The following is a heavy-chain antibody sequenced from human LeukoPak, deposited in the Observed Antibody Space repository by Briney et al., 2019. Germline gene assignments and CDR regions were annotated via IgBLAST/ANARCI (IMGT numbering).Heavy chain of an antibody. CDR3: ARTPIGYCSSTSCYTPYYYGMDV. D-gene: IGHD2-2*02. V-gene: IGHV1-2*02. CDR2: INPNSGGT. Sequence: GASVKVSCKASGYTFTGYYMHWVRQAPGQGLEWMGWINPNSGGTNYAQKFQGRVTMTRDTSISTAYMELSRLRSDDTAVYYCARTPIGYCSSTSCYTPYYYGMDVWGQGTTVTVSS. J-gene: IGHJ6*02. CDR1: GYTFTGYY.